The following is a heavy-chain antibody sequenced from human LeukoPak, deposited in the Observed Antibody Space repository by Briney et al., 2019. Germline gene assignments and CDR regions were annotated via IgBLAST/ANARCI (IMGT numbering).Heavy chain of an antibody. CDR2: INPNGGGT. CDR1: GYTFTGYY. CDR3: ARENNSGWYRKAAFDY. Sequence: ASVKVSCKASGYTFTGYYIHWVRQAPGQGLEWMGWINPNGGGTNYAQKFQGRVSLTRDTSISTAYMEVNSLESDDTAVYYCARENNSGWYRKAAFDYWGQGTLVTVTS. V-gene: IGHV1-2*02. D-gene: IGHD6-19*01. J-gene: IGHJ4*02.